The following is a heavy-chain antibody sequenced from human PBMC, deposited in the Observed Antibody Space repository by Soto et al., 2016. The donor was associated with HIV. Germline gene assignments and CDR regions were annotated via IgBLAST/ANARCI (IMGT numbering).Heavy chain of an antibody. D-gene: IGHD5-12*01. CDR1: GFTVSSNY. J-gene: IGHJ2*01. V-gene: IGHV3-53*02. CDR3: ARDQAEMATSSGLWYFDL. Sequence: EVQLVETGGGLIQPGGSLRLSCAASGFTVSSNYMSWVRQAPGKGLEWVSVIYSGGSTYYADSVKGRFTISRDNSKNTLYLQMNSLRAEDTAVYYCARDQAEMATSSGLWYFDLWGRGTLVTVSS. CDR2: IYSGGST.